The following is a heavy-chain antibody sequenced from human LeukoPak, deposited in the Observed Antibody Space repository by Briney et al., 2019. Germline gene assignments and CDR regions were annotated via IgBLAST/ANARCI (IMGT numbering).Heavy chain of an antibody. CDR1: GGTFSSYT. Sequence: ASVKVSCKASGGTFSSYTISWVRQAPGQGLEWMGRIIPILGIANYAQKFQGRVTITTDESTSTAYMELSSLRSEDTAVYYCARSGDSSGWDFDYWGQGTLVTVSS. CDR3: ARSGDSSGWDFDY. D-gene: IGHD6-19*01. J-gene: IGHJ4*02. CDR2: IIPILGIA. V-gene: IGHV1-69*02.